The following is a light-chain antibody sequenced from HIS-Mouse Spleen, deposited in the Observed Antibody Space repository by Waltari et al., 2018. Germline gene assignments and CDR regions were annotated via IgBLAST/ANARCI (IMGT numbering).Light chain of an antibody. CDR3: CSYAGSSTLV. V-gene: IGLV2-23*01. Sequence: QSVLTQPPSASGTPGQRVTISCSGSNSNIGSNTVNWYQQLPGTAPKLMIYEGSKRPSGVSNRFSGSKSGNTASLTISGLQAEDEADYYCCSYAGSSTLVFGGGTKLTVL. CDR2: EGS. CDR1: NSNIGSNT. J-gene: IGLJ3*02.